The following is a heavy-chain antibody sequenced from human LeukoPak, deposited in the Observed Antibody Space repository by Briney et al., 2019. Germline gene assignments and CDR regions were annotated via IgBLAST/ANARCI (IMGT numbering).Heavy chain of an antibody. CDR1: GFTFSSYE. V-gene: IGHV4-34*01. CDR3: ASGGVDCSSTSCFSSDP. CDR2: TNHSGST. Sequence: GSLRLSCAASGFTFSSYEMNWVRQPPGKGLEWIGETNHSGSTNYNPSLKSRVTISVDTSKNQFSLKLSSVTAADTAVYYCASGGVDCSSTSCFSSDPWGQGTLVTVSS. J-gene: IGHJ5*02. D-gene: IGHD2-2*01.